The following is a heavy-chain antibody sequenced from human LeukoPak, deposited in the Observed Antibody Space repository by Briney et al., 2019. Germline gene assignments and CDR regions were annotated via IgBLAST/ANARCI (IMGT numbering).Heavy chain of an antibody. V-gene: IGHV3-23*01. Sequence: AGGSLRLSCEASGFTFSNYALTWVRQAPGKGLEWVSAISGSSDTTYDADSVKGRFTISRDNSKNTLYLQMNSLRVDDTAVYYCAKDEGSGYYAADYWGQGTLVTVSS. D-gene: IGHD3-3*01. J-gene: IGHJ4*02. CDR1: GFTFSNYA. CDR2: ISGSSDTT. CDR3: AKDEGSGYYAADY.